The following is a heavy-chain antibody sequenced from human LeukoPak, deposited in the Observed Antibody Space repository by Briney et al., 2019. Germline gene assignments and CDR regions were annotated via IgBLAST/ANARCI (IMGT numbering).Heavy chain of an antibody. CDR2: ISGSGGST. CDR1: GFTFSSYS. D-gene: IGHD3-22*01. Sequence: GGSLRLSCAASGFTFSSYSMNWVRQAPGKGLEWVSAISGSGGSTYYADSVKGRFTISRDNSKNTLYLQMNSLRAEDTAVYYCAKEGHSSDYYYVDYWGQGTLVTVSS. V-gene: IGHV3-23*01. J-gene: IGHJ4*02. CDR3: AKEGHSSDYYYVDY.